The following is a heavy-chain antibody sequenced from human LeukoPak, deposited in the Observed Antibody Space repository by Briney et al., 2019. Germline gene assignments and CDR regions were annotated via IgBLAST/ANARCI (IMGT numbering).Heavy chain of an antibody. CDR3: ARLFTTVGRAFDI. J-gene: IGHJ3*02. D-gene: IGHD4-23*01. V-gene: IGHV3-74*03. CDR1: GFTFSNYW. CDR2: ITPDGSST. Sequence: PGGSLRLSCAASGFTFSNYWMHWVRQAPGKGLVWVSRITPDGSSTTYAESVKGRFTISRDNAKNTLFLQMNSLRAEDTAVYYCARLFTTVGRAFDIWGQGTMVTVSS.